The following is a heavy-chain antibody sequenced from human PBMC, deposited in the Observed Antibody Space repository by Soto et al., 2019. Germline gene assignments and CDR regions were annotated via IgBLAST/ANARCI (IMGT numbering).Heavy chain of an antibody. V-gene: IGHV1-69*13. J-gene: IGHJ5*02. CDR2: IIPIFGTA. Sequence: GASVKVSCKASGGTFSSYAISWVRQAPGQGLEWMGGIIPIFGTANYAQKFQGRVTITADESTSTAYMELSSLRSEDTAVYYCAREKRYRTSGGWFDPWGQGTLVTVSS. CDR1: GGTFSSYA. CDR3: AREKRYRTSGGWFDP. D-gene: IGHD3-9*01.